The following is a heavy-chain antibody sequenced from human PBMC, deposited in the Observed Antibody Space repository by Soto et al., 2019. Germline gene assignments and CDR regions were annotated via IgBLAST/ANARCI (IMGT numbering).Heavy chain of an antibody. CDR1: GFTFSDYS. J-gene: IGHJ4*02. D-gene: IGHD4-17*01. CDR3: ARGEVDYVENDH. V-gene: IGHV3-21*01. CDR2: ISSSGIHI. Sequence: GGSLRLSCAASGFTFSDYSMNWVRQAPGKGLEWVSSISSSGIHIYYADSVKGRFTISRDHAKNSLYLQMSSLRAEDTAVYYCARGEVDYVENDHWGPGTLVTVSS.